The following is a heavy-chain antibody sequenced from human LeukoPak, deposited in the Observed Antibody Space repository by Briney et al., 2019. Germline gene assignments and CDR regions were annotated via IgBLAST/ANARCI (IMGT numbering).Heavy chain of an antibody. J-gene: IGHJ4*02. V-gene: IGHV4-61*02. D-gene: IGHD4-23*01. CDR1: GGSISSGSYY. CDR2: IYTSGST. Sequence: SETLCLTCTVSGGSISSGSYYWSWIRQPAGKGLEWIGRIYTSGSTNYNPSLKSRVTLSVDTSKNQFSLKLSSVTAADTAVYYCARGGNSGYFDYWGQGTLVTVSS. CDR3: ARGGNSGYFDY.